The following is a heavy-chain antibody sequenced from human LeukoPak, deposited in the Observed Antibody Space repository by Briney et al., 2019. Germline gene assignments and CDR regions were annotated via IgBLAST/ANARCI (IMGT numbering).Heavy chain of an antibody. J-gene: IGHJ5*02. CDR3: AKDGGYSSTTNWFDP. D-gene: IGHD6-13*01. Sequence: GGSLRLSCAVSGFTFTSYGMHWVRQAPGKGLEWVSSISGSGGNTYYADSVKGRFTISRDNSNNTLYLQMHSLRVEDTAVYYCAKDGGYSSTTNWFDPWGQGTLVTVSS. V-gene: IGHV3-23*01. CDR1: GFTFTSYG. CDR2: ISGSGGNT.